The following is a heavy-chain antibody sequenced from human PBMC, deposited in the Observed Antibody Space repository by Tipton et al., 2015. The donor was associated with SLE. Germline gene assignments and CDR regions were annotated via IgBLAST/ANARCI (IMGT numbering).Heavy chain of an antibody. Sequence: TLSLTCTVSGGSISSSSHYWSWIRQPPGKGLEWIGYIYYSGSTNYNPSLKSRVTISVDTSKNQFSLKLSSVTAADPAVYYCARELGMVAFDIWGQGTMVTVSS. V-gene: IGHV4-61*01. CDR3: ARELGMVAFDI. CDR2: IYYSGST. CDR1: GGSISSSSHY. J-gene: IGHJ3*02. D-gene: IGHD7-27*01.